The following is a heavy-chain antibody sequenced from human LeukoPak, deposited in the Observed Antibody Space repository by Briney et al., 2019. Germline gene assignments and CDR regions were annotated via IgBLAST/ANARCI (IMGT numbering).Heavy chain of an antibody. CDR3: ARIGSAAFTDY. CDR1: GFTFSTYA. J-gene: IGHJ4*02. V-gene: IGHV3-23*01. Sequence: GVSLRLSCAASGFTFSTYALNWVRQAPGKRLEGVSAISDSGGAIFYADSVKGRFTMSRDNSKNSLFLQMNSLRAEDTALYYCARIGSAAFTDYWGQGTLVTVSS. D-gene: IGHD3-3*02. CDR2: ISDSGGAI.